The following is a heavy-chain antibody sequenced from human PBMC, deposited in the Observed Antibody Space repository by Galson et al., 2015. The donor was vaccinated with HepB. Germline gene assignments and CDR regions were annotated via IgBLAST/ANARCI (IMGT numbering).Heavy chain of an antibody. CDR3: ARAPFMITFGDPTLSFDY. CDR2: ISSSSSTI. J-gene: IGHJ4*02. CDR1: GFTFSSYS. D-gene: IGHD3-16*01. V-gene: IGHV3-48*01. Sequence: SLRLSCAASGFTFSSYSMNWVRQAPGKGLEWVSYISSSSSTIYYADSVKGRFTISRDNAKNSLYLQMNSLRAEDTAVYYCARAPFMITFGDPTLSFDYWGQGTLVTVSS.